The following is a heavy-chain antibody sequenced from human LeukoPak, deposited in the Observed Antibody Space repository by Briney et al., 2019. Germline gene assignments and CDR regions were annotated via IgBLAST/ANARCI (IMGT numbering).Heavy chain of an antibody. D-gene: IGHD3-22*01. V-gene: IGHV1-46*01. CDR3: VRDYDSSGYFDY. Sequence: ASVKVSCTASGYTFTRYYMHWVRQAPGQGLEWMGIINPSGGSTRYAQKFQGRVTMTRDTSTNTVYMELSSLRSEDTAVYYCVRDYDSSGYFDYWGPGTLVTVSS. CDR2: INPSGGST. CDR1: GYTFTRYY. J-gene: IGHJ4*02.